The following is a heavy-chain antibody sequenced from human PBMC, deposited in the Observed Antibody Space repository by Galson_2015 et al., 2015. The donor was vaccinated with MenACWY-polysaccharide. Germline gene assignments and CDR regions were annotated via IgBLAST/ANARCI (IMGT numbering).Heavy chain of an antibody. CDR1: GFTFNDAW. CDR2: IKTKTNGGTT. Sequence: SLRLSCAASGFTFNDAWMSWVRQAPGKGLEWVGRIKTKTNGGTTEYAAPVKGRFTISRDDSENTVYLQMNSLRAEDPAVYYCTTKASNWNVDGREQYFDHWGQGTLVTVSS. D-gene: IGHD1-1*01. J-gene: IGHJ4*02. V-gene: IGHV3-15*01. CDR3: TTKASNWNVDGREQYFDH.